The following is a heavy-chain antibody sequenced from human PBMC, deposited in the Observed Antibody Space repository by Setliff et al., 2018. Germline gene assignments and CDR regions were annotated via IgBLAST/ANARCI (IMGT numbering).Heavy chain of an antibody. Sequence: ASVKVSCKTSGYSFTRYYMHWVRQAPGQGLEWMGWIAVYTGKTYSAQKFQGRLTMTTDKSTNMAYMELRGLTSNDTAVYYCLRLVRYCSRTTCQRTLGDEVWGQGTLVTVSS. CDR1: GYSFTRYY. D-gene: IGHD2-8*01. CDR3: LRLVRYCSRTTCQRTLGDEV. V-gene: IGHV1-18*01. CDR2: IAVYTGKT. J-gene: IGHJ4*02.